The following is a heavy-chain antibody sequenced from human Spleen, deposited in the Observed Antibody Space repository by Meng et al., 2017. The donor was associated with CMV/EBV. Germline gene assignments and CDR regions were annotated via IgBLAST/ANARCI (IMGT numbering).Heavy chain of an antibody. V-gene: IGHV4-39*01. CDR1: GGSISSSSHY. CDR2: INYSGST. Sequence: SGGSISSSSHYWGWIRQPPGKGLEWIGSINYSGSTYYNPSLKSRVTVSVDTPKSQCSLKLSSVTAADTAVYYCASGYSSSWPDIDYWGQGTLVTVSS. J-gene: IGHJ4*02. CDR3: ASGYSSSWPDIDY. D-gene: IGHD6-13*01.